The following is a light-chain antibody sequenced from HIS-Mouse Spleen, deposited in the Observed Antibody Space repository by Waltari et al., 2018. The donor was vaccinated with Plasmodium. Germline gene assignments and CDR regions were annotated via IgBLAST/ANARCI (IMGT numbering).Light chain of an antibody. CDR2: EDS. Sequence: SYELTQPPSASVSPGQTARITCSGDALPNKYAYWYQQKSGQAPVLVIYEDSKRTSGIPERFSGSSSGTMATLTISGAQVEDEADYYCYSTDSSGNHRVFGGGTKLTVL. V-gene: IGLV3-10*01. CDR3: YSTDSSGNHRV. J-gene: IGLJ3*02. CDR1: ALPNKY.